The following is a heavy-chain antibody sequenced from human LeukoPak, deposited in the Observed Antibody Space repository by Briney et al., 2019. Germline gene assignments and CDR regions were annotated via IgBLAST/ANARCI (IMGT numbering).Heavy chain of an antibody. Sequence: SETLSLTCTVSGGSISSGGYYWSWIRQPPGKGLEWIGYIYHSGSTYYNPSLKSRVTISVDRSKNQFSLKLSSVTAADTAVYYCARDVSSSSCSSTSCYSGYWGQGTLVTVSS. J-gene: IGHJ4*02. V-gene: IGHV4-30-2*01. CDR2: IYHSGST. D-gene: IGHD2-2*01. CDR1: GGSISSGGYY. CDR3: ARDVSSSSCSSTSCYSGY.